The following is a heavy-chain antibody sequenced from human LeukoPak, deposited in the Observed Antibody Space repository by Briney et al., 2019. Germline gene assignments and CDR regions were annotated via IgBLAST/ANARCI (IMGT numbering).Heavy chain of an antibody. CDR3: ARALRYFDWLYFDY. V-gene: IGHV3-23*01. CDR2: ISGSGGST. J-gene: IGHJ4*02. D-gene: IGHD3-9*01. CDR1: GFTFSSYA. Sequence: GGSLRLSCAASGFTFSSYAMSWVRQAPGKGLEWVSAISGSGGSTYYADSVKGRFTISRDNSKNTLYLQMNSLRAEDTAVYYCARALRYFDWLYFDYWGQGTLVTVSS.